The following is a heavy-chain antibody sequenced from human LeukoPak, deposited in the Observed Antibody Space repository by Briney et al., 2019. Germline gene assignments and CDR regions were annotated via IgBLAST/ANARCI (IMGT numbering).Heavy chain of an antibody. CDR2: ISAYNGNT. D-gene: IGHD2-2*01. Sequence: ASVKVSCKASGYTFTSYGISWVRQAPGQGLEWMGWISAYNGNTNYAQKLQGRVTMTTDISTSTAYMELRSLRSDDTAVYYCARAPPVVPAADGWFDPWGQGTLVTVSS. CDR1: GYTFTSYG. CDR3: ARAPPVVPAADGWFDP. J-gene: IGHJ5*02. V-gene: IGHV1-18*04.